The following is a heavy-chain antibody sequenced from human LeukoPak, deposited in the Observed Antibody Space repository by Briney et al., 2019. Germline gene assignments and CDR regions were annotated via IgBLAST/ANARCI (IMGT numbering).Heavy chain of an antibody. Sequence: ASVKVSCKASGYTFTSYGISWVRQAPGQGLEWMGWISAYNGNTNYAQKLQGRVTMTTDTSTSTAYMELRSLRSDDTAVYYCASTSYDYVWGSYRGASFGYWGQGTLVTVSS. D-gene: IGHD3-16*02. J-gene: IGHJ4*02. V-gene: IGHV1-18*01. CDR1: GYTFTSYG. CDR2: ISAYNGNT. CDR3: ASTSYDYVWGSYRGASFGY.